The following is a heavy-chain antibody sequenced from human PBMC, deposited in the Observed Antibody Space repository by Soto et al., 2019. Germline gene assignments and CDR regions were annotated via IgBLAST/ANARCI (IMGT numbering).Heavy chain of an antibody. CDR1: GYTFTHYY. V-gene: IGHV1-46*01. J-gene: IGHJ4*02. Sequence: QVQLVQSGAEVKKPGASVKVSCKASGYTFTHYYIHWVRQAPGQGLEWMGIINPNGGSTTYAQKFRAGLTMTRDTSTSTVCMELSSLRSEDSAVYYCATSVNSAMAFDYWGQGTLVTVSS. CDR2: INPNGGST. CDR3: ATSVNSAMAFDY. D-gene: IGHD5-18*01.